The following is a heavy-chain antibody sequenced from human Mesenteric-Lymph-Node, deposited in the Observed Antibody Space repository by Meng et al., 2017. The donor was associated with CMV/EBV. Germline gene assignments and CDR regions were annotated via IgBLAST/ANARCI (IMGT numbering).Heavy chain of an antibody. J-gene: IGHJ3*01. CDR3: ARGDGYKDAFDF. D-gene: IGHD5-24*01. V-gene: IGHV1-2*02. Sequence: ASVKVSCKASGYTFTAYYMHWVRQAPGQGLEWMGWINPNSGGTYYARKFQGRVTMSRDTSISTAYMELTRTTSDDTAVYYCARGDGYKDAFDFWGQGTMVTVSS. CDR2: INPNSGGT. CDR1: GYTFTAYY.